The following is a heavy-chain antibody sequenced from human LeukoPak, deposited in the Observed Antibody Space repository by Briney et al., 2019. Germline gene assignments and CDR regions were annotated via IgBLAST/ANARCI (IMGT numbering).Heavy chain of an antibody. V-gene: IGHV1-2*06. Sequence: ASVKVSCKASGYAFTGYYMHLVRQGPGQGVGRVGRINPNNDGTSYTQKFQGRGTMTRDTSISTANMELSRLRSDDTAVYYGARVFAWRAYYFDHWGQGTLVTVSS. J-gene: IGHJ4*02. CDR2: INPNNDGT. CDR1: GYAFTGYY. CDR3: ARVFAWRAYYFDH. D-gene: IGHD5-12*01.